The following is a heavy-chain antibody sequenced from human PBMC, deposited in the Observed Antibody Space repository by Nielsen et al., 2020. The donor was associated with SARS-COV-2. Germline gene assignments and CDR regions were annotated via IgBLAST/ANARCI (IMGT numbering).Heavy chain of an antibody. CDR2: INSANKI. D-gene: IGHD1-26*01. Sequence: GESLKISCAASGFTFSNYAMSWVRQAPGKGLEWVSSINSANKIFYADSVKGRFTISRDNAKNSLYLQMNSLRAEDTAVYYCARGGGSYDDYWGQGTLVTVSS. CDR1: GFTFSNYA. V-gene: IGHV3-69-1*01. CDR3: ARGGGSYDDY. J-gene: IGHJ4*02.